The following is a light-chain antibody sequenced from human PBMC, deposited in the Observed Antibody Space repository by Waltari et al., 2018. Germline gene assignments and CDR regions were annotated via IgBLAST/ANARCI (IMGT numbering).Light chain of an antibody. V-gene: IGKV3-20*01. CDR3: QHYVRLPAT. J-gene: IGKJ1*01. CDR2: GAS. Sequence: EIVLTQSPGSLSSSPGDRVTLSCRASQSVSRALAWYQQKPGQAPRLLIFGASNRATGIPDRFSGSGSETDFSLTSSRLEPEDFAVYYCQHYVRLPATFGRGTKVEIK. CDR1: QSVSRA.